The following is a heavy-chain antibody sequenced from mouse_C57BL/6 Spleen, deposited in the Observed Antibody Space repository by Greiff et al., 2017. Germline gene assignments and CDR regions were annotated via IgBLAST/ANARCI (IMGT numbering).Heavy chain of an antibody. CDR2: IDPSDSYT. CDR1: GYTFTSYW. Sequence: VQLQQPGAELVMPGASVKLSCKASGYTFTSYWMHWVKQRPGQGLEWIGEIDPSDSYTNYNQKFKGKSTLTVDKSSSTAYMQLSSLTSDDSAVYYCARSGPSYYFGCWGQGTTLTVSS. D-gene: IGHD3-2*02. CDR3: ARSGPSYYFGC. J-gene: IGHJ2*01. V-gene: IGHV1-69*01.